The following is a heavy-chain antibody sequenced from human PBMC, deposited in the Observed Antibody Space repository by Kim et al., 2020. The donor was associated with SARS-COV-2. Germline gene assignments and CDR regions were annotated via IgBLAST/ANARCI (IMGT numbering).Heavy chain of an antibody. D-gene: IGHD5-12*01. Sequence: KYYADSVKGRFTISRDNSKNTLYLQMNSLRAEDTAVYYCAKDNSGYDLDYWGQGTLVTVSS. V-gene: IGHV3-30*02. CDR2: K. J-gene: IGHJ4*02. CDR3: AKDNSGYDLDY.